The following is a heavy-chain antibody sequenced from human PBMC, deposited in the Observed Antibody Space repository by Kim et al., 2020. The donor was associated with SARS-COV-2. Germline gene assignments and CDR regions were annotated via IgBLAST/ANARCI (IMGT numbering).Heavy chain of an antibody. CDR2: IHSKIDGETT. CDR3: TTHRVVAGLFDY. V-gene: IGHV3-15*01. CDR1: GFTFTNVR. D-gene: IGHD6-19*01. Sequence: GGSLRLSCAVSGFTFTNVRMSWVRQTPGKGLEWVGRIHSKIDGETTDYAASVKGRVSISRDEAKNTLYLQMTSLKIEDTAVYYCTTHRVVAGLFDYWGQGTLITVSS. J-gene: IGHJ4*02.